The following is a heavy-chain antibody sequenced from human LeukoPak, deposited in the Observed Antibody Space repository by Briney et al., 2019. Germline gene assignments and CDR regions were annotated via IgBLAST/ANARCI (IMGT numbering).Heavy chain of an antibody. CDR3: AGRNYDFWTDYYYMDV. J-gene: IGHJ6*03. V-gene: IGHV4-59*01. Sequence: SETLSLTCTVSGGSISSYYWSWIRQPPGKGRDWIGDIYYSGSTNYNPSLKSRVTISVDTSKNQFSLKLSSVTAADTAVYYCAGRNYDFWTDYYYMDVWGKGTTVTVSS. CDR2: IYYSGST. D-gene: IGHD3/OR15-3a*01. CDR1: GGSISSYY.